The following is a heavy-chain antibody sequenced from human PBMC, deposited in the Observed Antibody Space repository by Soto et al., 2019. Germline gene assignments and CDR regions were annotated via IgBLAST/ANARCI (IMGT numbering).Heavy chain of an antibody. J-gene: IGHJ5*02. CDR3: AHLYLSGQSYSRAWASNWFDP. D-gene: IGHD2-2*02. Sequence: SETLSLTCTVSGGSISSSSYYWGWIRQPPGKGLEWIGYIYYSGNTYYNPSLQSRLTISIDTSKDQFSLKLSSVTAADTAVYYCAHLYLSGQSYSRAWASNWFDPWGQGNLVTVSS. V-gene: IGHV4-39*01. CDR1: GGSISSSSYY. CDR2: IYYSGNT.